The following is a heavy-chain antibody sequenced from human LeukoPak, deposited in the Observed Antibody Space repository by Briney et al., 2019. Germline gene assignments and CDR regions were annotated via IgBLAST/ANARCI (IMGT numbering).Heavy chain of an antibody. CDR2: ISAYNGNT. J-gene: IGHJ5*02. V-gene: IGHV1-18*01. CDR3: ARGLDYYYDSSGYYYWFDP. Sequence: ASVKVSCKASGYTFTSYGISLVRQAPGQGLEWMGWISAYNGNTNYAQKLQGRVTMTTDTSTSTAYMELRSLRSDDTAVYYCARGLDYYYDSSGYYYWFDPWGQGTLVTVSS. D-gene: IGHD3-22*01. CDR1: GYTFTSYG.